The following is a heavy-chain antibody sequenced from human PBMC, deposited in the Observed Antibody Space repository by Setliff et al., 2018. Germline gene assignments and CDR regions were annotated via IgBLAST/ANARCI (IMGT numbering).Heavy chain of an antibody. CDR2: ISTYNGNT. D-gene: IGHD3-22*01. V-gene: IGHV1-18*01. Sequence: ASVKVSCKASGYIFTSYGFSWVRQAPGQGLEWMGWISTYNGNTNYAQKLQGRVTMTTDTSTSTAYMELRSLTSDDTAVYYCAREGRRYYDSSGYYYALDYYYYMDVWGKGTTVTVSS. CDR1: GYIFTSYG. J-gene: IGHJ6*03. CDR3: AREGRRYYDSSGYYYALDYYYYMDV.